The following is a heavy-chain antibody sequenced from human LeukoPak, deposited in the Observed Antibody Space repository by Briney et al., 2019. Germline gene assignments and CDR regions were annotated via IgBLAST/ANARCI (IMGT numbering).Heavy chain of an antibody. V-gene: IGHV4-59*01. Sequence: SETLSLTCTVSGGSISSYYWSWIRQPPGKGLEWIGYIYYSGSTNYNPSLKSRVTISVNTSKNQFSLKLSSVTAADTAVYYCARAGITIFGVVRYYYYYMDVWGKGTTVTVSS. J-gene: IGHJ6*03. D-gene: IGHD3-3*01. CDR1: GGSISSYY. CDR3: ARAGITIFGVVRYYYYYMDV. CDR2: IYYSGST.